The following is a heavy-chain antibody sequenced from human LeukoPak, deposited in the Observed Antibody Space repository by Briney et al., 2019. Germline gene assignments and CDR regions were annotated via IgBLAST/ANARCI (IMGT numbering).Heavy chain of an antibody. CDR2: ISYDGSNK. Sequence: PGGSLRLSCAASGFTFSSYGMHWVRQAPGKGLEWVAVISYDGSNKYYADSVKGRFTISRDNSKNTLYLQMNSLRAEDTAVYYCAKARGYSGYDVGRYYYYYGMDVWGKGTTVTVSS. V-gene: IGHV3-30*18. D-gene: IGHD5-12*01. J-gene: IGHJ6*04. CDR3: AKARGYSGYDVGRYYYYYGMDV. CDR1: GFTFSSYG.